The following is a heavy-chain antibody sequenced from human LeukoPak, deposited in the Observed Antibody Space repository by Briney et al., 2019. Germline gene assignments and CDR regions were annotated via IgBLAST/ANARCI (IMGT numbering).Heavy chain of an antibody. CDR3: ARATTVTTVWFDP. V-gene: IGHV4-30-2*01. Sequence: PSETLSLTCAVSGGSISSGGYSWSWIRQPPGKGLEWIGYIYHSGSTYYNPSLKSRVTISVDRSKNQFSLKLSSVTAADTAVYYCARATTVTTVWFDPWGQGTLVTVSS. CDR2: IYHSGST. CDR1: GGSISSGGYS. J-gene: IGHJ5*02. D-gene: IGHD4-17*01.